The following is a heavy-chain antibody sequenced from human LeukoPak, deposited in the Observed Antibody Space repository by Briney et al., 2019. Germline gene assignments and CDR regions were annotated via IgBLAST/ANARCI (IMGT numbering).Heavy chain of an antibody. D-gene: IGHD1-26*01. CDR3: ARDGVGARGFDY. V-gene: IGHV3-23*01. Sequence: GGSLRLSCAASGFTFSSYAMSWVRQAPGKGLEWVSAISGSGGSTYYADSVKGRFTISRDNSKNTLYLQMNSLRAEDTAVYYCARDGVGARGFDYWGQGTLVTVSS. J-gene: IGHJ4*02. CDR2: ISGSGGST. CDR1: GFTFSSYA.